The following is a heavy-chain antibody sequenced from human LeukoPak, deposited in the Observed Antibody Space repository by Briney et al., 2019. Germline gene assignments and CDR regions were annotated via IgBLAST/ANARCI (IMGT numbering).Heavy chain of an antibody. D-gene: IGHD3-3*01. V-gene: IGHV5-51*01. J-gene: IGHJ4*02. Sequence: GESLKISGKGFGCRFTSYWIGGVRQMPGKGLEGMGIIYPGDCDTRYSPSCKGQVTITADKSISTAYLQWSSLKASDTAMYYCAGPSAFLEWLDWGQGTLVTVSS. CDR1: GCRFTSYW. CDR2: IYPGDCDT. CDR3: AGPSAFLEWLD.